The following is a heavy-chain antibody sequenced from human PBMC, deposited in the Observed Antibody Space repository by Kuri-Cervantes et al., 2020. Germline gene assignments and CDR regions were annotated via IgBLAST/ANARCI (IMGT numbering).Heavy chain of an antibody. J-gene: IGHJ4*02. CDR1: GFTFSSYW. Sequence: GESLKISCAASGFTFSSYWMHWVRQAPGKGLVWVSRINFDGNSISYADSVKGRFTISRDNAKNTLYLQMNSLRAEDTAVYYCARDMGYWGRGTLVTVSS. CDR3: ARDMGY. V-gene: IGHV3-74*01. D-gene: IGHD3-10*01. CDR2: INFDGNSI.